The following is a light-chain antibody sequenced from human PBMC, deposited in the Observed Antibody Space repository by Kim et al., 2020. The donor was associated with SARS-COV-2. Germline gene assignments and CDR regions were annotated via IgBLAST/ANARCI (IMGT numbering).Light chain of an antibody. CDR2: DVS. Sequence: GQSITNSCTGTSSDVGGYNYVSWYQQHPGKAPQLMIYDVSNRPSGVSNRFSGSKSGNTASLTISGLQAEDEADYYCSSYTSSSTVVFGGGTQLTVL. J-gene: IGLJ2*01. CDR3: SSYTSSSTVV. CDR1: SSDVGGYNY. V-gene: IGLV2-14*03.